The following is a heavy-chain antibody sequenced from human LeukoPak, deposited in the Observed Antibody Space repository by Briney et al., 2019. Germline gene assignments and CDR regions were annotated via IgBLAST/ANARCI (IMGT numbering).Heavy chain of an antibody. D-gene: IGHD3-22*01. CDR3: ARQGRKWVTNHYYDSSGSPFDY. CDR2: IYSSGST. Sequence: PSETLSLTCTVSGGSISGYYWTWIRQPPGKGLEWIGYIYSSGSTKYNPSLKSPITISVDTSKNQFSLKLSSVTAADTAVYYCARQGRKWVTNHYYDSSGSPFDYWGQGTLVTVSS. J-gene: IGHJ4*02. CDR1: GGSISGYY. V-gene: IGHV4-59*08.